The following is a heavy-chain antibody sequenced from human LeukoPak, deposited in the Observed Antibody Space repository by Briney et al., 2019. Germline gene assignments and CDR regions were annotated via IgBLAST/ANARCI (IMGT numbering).Heavy chain of an antibody. CDR3: ARFNYDSSGYYFGYFDY. D-gene: IGHD3-22*01. Sequence: ASVKVSCKASGYTFTSYYMHWVRQAPGQGLEWMGIINPSGGSTSCAQKFQGRVTMTRDTSTSTVYTELSSLRSEDTAVYYCARFNYDSSGYYFGYFDYWGQGTLVTVSS. V-gene: IGHV1-46*01. CDR1: GYTFTSYY. CDR2: INPSGGST. J-gene: IGHJ4*02.